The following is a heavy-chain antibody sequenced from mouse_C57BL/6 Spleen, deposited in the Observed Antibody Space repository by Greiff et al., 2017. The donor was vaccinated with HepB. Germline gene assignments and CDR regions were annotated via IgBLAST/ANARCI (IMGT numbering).Heavy chain of an antibody. Sequence: VKLMESGAELVKPGASVKISCKASGYAFSSYWMNWVKQRPGKGLEWIGQIYPGDGDTNYNGKFKGKATLTADKSSSTAYMQLSSLTSEDSAVYFCARNEDGYYGFAYWGQGTLVTVSA. CDR3: ARNEDGYYGFAY. CDR1: GYAFSSYW. D-gene: IGHD2-3*01. CDR2: IYPGDGDT. J-gene: IGHJ3*01. V-gene: IGHV1-80*01.